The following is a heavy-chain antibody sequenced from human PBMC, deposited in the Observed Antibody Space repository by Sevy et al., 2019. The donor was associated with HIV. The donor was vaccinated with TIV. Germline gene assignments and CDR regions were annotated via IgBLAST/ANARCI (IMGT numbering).Heavy chain of an antibody. CDR2: INHSGST. CDR3: ARVLADDYIWGSHRPKYYFDF. V-gene: IGHV4-34*01. Sequence: SETLSLTCAVYGGSFSAYYWNWIRQPPGKGLEWIGEINHSGSTNYNPSLKSRVTMSVDTSKKKFSLKLSSVTAADTAVYYCARVLADDYIWGSHRPKYYFDFWGQGTLVTVSS. CDR1: GGSFSAYY. J-gene: IGHJ4*02. D-gene: IGHD3-16*02.